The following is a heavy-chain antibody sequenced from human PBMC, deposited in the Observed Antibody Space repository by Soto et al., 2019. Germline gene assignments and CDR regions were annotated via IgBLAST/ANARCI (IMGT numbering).Heavy chain of an antibody. V-gene: IGHV3-23*01. D-gene: IGHD2-15*01. Sequence: EVQLLESGGGLVQPGGSLRLSCAASGFTFSSYAMSWVRQAPGKGLEWVSAISGSGGSTYYADSVKGRFTISRDNSKNSLYLQMNSLRAEDTAVYYCAKGGCSGGSCYGRWDYWGQGTLVTVSS. J-gene: IGHJ4*02. CDR2: ISGSGGST. CDR1: GFTFSSYA. CDR3: AKGGCSGGSCYGRWDY.